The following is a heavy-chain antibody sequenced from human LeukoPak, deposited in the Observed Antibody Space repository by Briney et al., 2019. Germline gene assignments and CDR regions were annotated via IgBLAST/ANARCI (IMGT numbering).Heavy chain of an antibody. Sequence: PSQTLSLTCTVSGDSISSGSYYWSWIRQPAGKGLEWIGRIYTSGSTNYNPSLKSRVTISVDTSKNQFSLKLSSVTAADTAVYYCARGEITMVRGVIITKSPFDYWGQGTLVTVSS. J-gene: IGHJ4*02. CDR1: GDSISSGSYY. V-gene: IGHV4-61*02. CDR2: IYTSGST. CDR3: ARGEITMVRGVIITKSPFDY. D-gene: IGHD3-10*01.